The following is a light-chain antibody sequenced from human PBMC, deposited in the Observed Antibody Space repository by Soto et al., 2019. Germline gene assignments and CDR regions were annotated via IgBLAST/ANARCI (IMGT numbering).Light chain of an antibody. V-gene: IGKV3-11*01. CDR3: KQRSNWPRT. Sequence: IVLTQSPATLSLSPGKRATLSCRASQSVSNNYLAWYQQNPGQAHRLLIYGAYNRATGIQARFSGSGSGTDFTLTIRSLEPEDFAVYYCKQRSNWPRTVGQGTKVEIK. CDR2: GAY. J-gene: IGKJ1*01. CDR1: QSVSNNY.